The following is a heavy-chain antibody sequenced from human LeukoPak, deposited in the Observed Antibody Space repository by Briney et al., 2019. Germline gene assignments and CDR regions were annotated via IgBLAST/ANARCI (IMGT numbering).Heavy chain of an antibody. CDR2: ISSDGGNK. Sequence: PGGSLRLSCAASGFTFSNYGMHWVRQAPGKGLEWVAVISSDGGNKYHADSVKGRFTISRDNSKNTLYLQINSLRIEDTAVYYCASGPTYEYWGQGALVTVSS. V-gene: IGHV3-30*03. J-gene: IGHJ4*02. CDR1: GFTFSNYG. CDR3: ASGPTYEY.